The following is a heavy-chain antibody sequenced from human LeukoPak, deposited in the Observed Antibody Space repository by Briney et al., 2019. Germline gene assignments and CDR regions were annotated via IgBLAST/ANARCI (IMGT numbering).Heavy chain of an antibody. CDR2: INHSGST. Sequence: PSETLSLTCAVYGGSFSGYYWSWIRQPPGKGLKWIGEINHSGSTNYNPSLKSRVTISVDTSKNQFSLKLSSVTAADTAVYYCARFSPRKVVTAQYLDYWGQGTLVTVSS. CDR3: ARFSPRKVVTAQYLDY. V-gene: IGHV4-34*01. J-gene: IGHJ4*02. D-gene: IGHD2-21*02. CDR1: GGSFSGYY.